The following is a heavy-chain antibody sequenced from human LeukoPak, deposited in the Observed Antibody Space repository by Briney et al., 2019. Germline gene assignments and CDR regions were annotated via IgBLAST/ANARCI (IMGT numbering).Heavy chain of an antibody. CDR3: AKALRVATILSFYYYGVDV. V-gene: IGHV3-30*18. J-gene: IGHJ6*02. CDR1: GFTFSSYG. D-gene: IGHD5-12*01. Sequence: PGGSLRLSCAASGFTFSSYGMHWVRQAPGKGLEWVAVISYDGSNKYFADSVKGRFTISRDNSKNTLYLQMNSLRAEDTAVYYCAKALRVATILSFYYYGVDVWGQGTTVTVSS. CDR2: ISYDGSNK.